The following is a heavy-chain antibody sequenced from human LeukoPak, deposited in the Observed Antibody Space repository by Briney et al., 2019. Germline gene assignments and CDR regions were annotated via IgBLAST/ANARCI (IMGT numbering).Heavy chain of an antibody. J-gene: IGHJ5*02. Sequence: GRSLRLSCAASGFTFDDYAMHWVRQAPGKGLEWVSGISWNSGSIGYADSVKGRFTISRDNAKNSLYLQMNSLRAEDTALYYCAKSPGYSSGWYGNWFDPWGQGTLVSFSS. CDR3: AKSPGYSSGWYGNWFDP. V-gene: IGHV3-9*01. CDR2: ISWNSGSI. CDR1: GFTFDDYA. D-gene: IGHD6-19*01.